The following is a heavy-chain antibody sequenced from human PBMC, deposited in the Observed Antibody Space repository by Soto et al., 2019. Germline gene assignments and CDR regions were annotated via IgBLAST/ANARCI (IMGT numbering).Heavy chain of an antibody. CDR3: AREGVAARPNWFDP. J-gene: IGHJ5*02. CDR2: IIPIFGTA. CDR1: GGTFSSYA. Sequence: QVQLVQSGAEVKKPGSSVKVSCKASGGTFSSYAISWVRQAPGQGLEWMGGIIPIFGTANYAQKFQGRVKITADESKSTAYMELRSLRSEDTAVYYCAREGVAARPNWFDPWGQGTLVTVSS. D-gene: IGHD6-6*01. V-gene: IGHV1-69*01.